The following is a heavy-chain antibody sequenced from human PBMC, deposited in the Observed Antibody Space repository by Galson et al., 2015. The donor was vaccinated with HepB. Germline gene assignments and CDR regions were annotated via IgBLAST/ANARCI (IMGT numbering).Heavy chain of an antibody. CDR2: IRSKAYGGTT. CDR3: TRGDYYGSGSYSRGCYFDY. D-gene: IGHD3-10*01. J-gene: IGHJ4*02. V-gene: IGHV3-49*03. Sequence: SLRLSCAASGFTFGDYAMSWFRQAPGKGLEWVGFIRSKAYGGTTEYAASVKGRFTISRDDSKSIAYLQMNSLKTEDTAVYYCTRGDYYGSGSYSRGCYFDYGGQGTLVTVSS. CDR1: GFTFGDYA.